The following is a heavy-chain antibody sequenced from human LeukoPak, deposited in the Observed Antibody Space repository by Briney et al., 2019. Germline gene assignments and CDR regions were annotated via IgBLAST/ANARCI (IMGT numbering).Heavy chain of an antibody. J-gene: IGHJ5*02. Sequence: PSETLSLTCTVSGGSISSYYWSWIRQPPGKGLEWIGYIYYSGSTNYNPSLKSRVTISVDTSKNQFSLKLCSVTAADTAVYYCARASDYYGSGSYNWFDPWGQGTLVTVSS. CDR3: ARASDYYGSGSYNWFDP. D-gene: IGHD3-10*01. CDR1: GGSISSYY. V-gene: IGHV4-59*01. CDR2: IYYSGST.